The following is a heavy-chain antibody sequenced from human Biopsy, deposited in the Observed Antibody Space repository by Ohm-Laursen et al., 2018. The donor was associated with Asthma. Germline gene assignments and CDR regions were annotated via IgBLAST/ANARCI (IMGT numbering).Heavy chain of an antibody. CDR1: GSTVRRDH. Sequence: SLRLSCTASGSTVRRDHMFWVRQAPGKGLEWVSVIYSGGTSHTADSVRGRFTISRDYSKNTLYLQMHSLRAEDTAVYYCARGDSSNWSHYYFDYWGQGTLVTVSS. CDR2: IYSGGTS. J-gene: IGHJ4*02. V-gene: IGHV3-53*01. D-gene: IGHD3-22*01. CDR3: ARGDSSNWSHYYFDY.